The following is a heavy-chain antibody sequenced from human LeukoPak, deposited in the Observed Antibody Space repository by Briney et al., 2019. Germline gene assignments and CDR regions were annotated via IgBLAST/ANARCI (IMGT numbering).Heavy chain of an antibody. J-gene: IGHJ4*02. D-gene: IGHD4-11*01. CDR3: ANPPTVTSFHY. V-gene: IGHV3-7*03. CDR1: GFTFSNAW. CDR2: IKQDGTEK. Sequence: PGGSLRLSCAASGFTFSNAWMSWVRQAPGKGLEWLANIKQDGTEKNYLNSVKGRFTISRDNSKNTLYLQMNSLRAEDTAIYYCANPPTVTSFHYWGQGTLVTVSS.